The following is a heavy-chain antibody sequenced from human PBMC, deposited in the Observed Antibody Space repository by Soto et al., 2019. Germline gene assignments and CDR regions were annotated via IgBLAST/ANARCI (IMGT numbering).Heavy chain of an antibody. J-gene: IGHJ4*02. CDR1: GGSISSSSYY. CDR3: ASQVGAITFDY. Sequence: SETLSLTCTVSGGSISSSSYYWGWIRQPPGKGLEWIGSIYYSGSTYYNPSLKSRVTISVDTSKNQFSLKLSSVTAADTAVYYCASQVGAITFDYWGRGTLVTVSS. D-gene: IGHD1-26*01. V-gene: IGHV4-39*01. CDR2: IYYSGST.